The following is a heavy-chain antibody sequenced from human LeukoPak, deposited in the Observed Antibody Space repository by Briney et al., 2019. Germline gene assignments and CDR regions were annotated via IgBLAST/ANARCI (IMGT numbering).Heavy chain of an antibody. J-gene: IGHJ4*02. Sequence: SSETLSLTCAVSAYSICRGYYWGWIRQPPGKGLEWIGSIYHSGSTYYNPSLKSRVTISVDTSKNQFSLKLSSVTAADTAVYYRARGYVDTAMVYYFDYWGQGTLVTVSS. V-gene: IGHV4-38-2*01. CDR2: IYHSGST. CDR1: AYSICRGYY. D-gene: IGHD5-18*01. CDR3: ARGYVDTAMVYYFDY.